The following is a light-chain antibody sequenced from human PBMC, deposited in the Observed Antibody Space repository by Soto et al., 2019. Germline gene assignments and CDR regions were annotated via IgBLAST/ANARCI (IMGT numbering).Light chain of an antibody. Sequence: EIILTQSPVTLSVSPGERATLSGMASQSVGSNLAWYQQKPGQAPRLLIYGASTWATGVPPRFSGSGSGTEFTLTISSLQSEDFAVYYCQKFNKWPWTFGQGTKVDIK. J-gene: IGKJ1*01. V-gene: IGKV3-15*01. CDR3: QKFNKWPWT. CDR2: GAS. CDR1: QSVGSN.